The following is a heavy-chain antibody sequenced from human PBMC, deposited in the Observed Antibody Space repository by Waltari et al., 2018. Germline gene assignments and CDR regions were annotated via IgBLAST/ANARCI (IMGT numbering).Heavy chain of an antibody. V-gene: IGHV3-7*01. D-gene: IGHD3-16*01. Sequence: EVQLVESGGGLVQPGGSLRLSCAASGFTFSSYWMSWVRQAPGKGLGWVANLTQYACEHYYVYSVTARVTLSRDTAQISLSLQMHSLRSEDASVYSCAIPVMLQGHFDYWGQGTLVTVSS. CDR3: AIPVMLQGHFDY. CDR1: GFTFSSYW. J-gene: IGHJ4*02. CDR2: LTQYACEH.